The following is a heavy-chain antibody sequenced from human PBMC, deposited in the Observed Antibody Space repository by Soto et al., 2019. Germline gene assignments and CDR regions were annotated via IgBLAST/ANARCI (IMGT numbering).Heavy chain of an antibody. V-gene: IGHV3-33*01. Sequence: GGSLRLSCAASGFTFSSYGMHWVRQAPGKGLEWVAVIWYDESNKYYADSVKGRFNISRDNSKNTLYLQMNSLRAEDTVVYYCASAPPWLSYYYGMDVWGQGTTVTVSS. CDR3: ASAPPWLSYYYGMDV. CDR1: GFTFSSYG. D-gene: IGHD6-19*01. J-gene: IGHJ6*02. CDR2: IWYDESNK.